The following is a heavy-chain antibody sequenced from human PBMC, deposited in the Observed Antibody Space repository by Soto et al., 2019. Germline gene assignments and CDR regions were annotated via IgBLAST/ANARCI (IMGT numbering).Heavy chain of an antibody. CDR1: GDSISNLDYF. D-gene: IGHD7-27*01. CDR3: ARGRYCLTGRCFPNWFDS. V-gene: IGHV4-30-4*01. CDR2: IYKSATT. J-gene: IGHJ5*01. Sequence: SETLSLTCSVSGDSISNLDYFWAWIRQPPGQALEYIGYIYKSATTHYNPSFESRAAISVDTSKSQFSLNVTSVTAADTAVYFCARGRYCLTGRCFPNWFDSWGQGALVTVSS.